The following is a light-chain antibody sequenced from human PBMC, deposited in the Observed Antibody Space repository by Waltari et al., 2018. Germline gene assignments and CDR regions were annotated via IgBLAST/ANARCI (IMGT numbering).Light chain of an antibody. J-gene: IGLJ3*02. CDR2: DVS. Sequence: QSALTQPASVSGSPGQSITIPCPGTSRDIGYYNYVSWYQQHPGKAPKLMIYDVSQRPSGISNRFSGSKSGNTASLTISGLQAEDETDYYCSSYTTSDTWVFGGGTKVTVL. CDR1: SRDIGYYNY. V-gene: IGLV2-14*01. CDR3: SSYTTSDTWV.